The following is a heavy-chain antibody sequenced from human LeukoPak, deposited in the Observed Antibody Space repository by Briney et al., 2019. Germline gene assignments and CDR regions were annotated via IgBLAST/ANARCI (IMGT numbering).Heavy chain of an antibody. Sequence: PSETLSLTCTVSGGSISSGDYYWNWIRQHPEKSLEWIGYIFYSGSAYYNPSLKSRVTISVDTSKNQFSLKLSSVTAADTAVYYCARGSTLIRDFDYWGQGTLVTVSS. V-gene: IGHV4-31*03. CDR1: GGSISSGDYY. D-gene: IGHD3-10*01. CDR2: IFYSGSA. CDR3: ARGSTLIRDFDY. J-gene: IGHJ4*02.